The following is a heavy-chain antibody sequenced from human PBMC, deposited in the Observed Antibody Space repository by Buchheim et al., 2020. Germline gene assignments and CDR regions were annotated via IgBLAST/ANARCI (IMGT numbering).Heavy chain of an antibody. CDR2: ITHNGGT. CDR3: ARGSGWYIYYYYAMDV. J-gene: IGHJ6*02. V-gene: IGHV4-34*01. Sequence: QVQLQQWGAGLLKPSETLSLTCAVYGGSFTGYYWSWVRQSPEKGLEWIGEITHNGGTNYNPSLKSRVTISVDTSKSQFSLRLSFVTAADTAVYYCARGSGWYIYYYYAMDVWGQGTT. CDR1: GGSFTGYY. D-gene: IGHD6-19*01.